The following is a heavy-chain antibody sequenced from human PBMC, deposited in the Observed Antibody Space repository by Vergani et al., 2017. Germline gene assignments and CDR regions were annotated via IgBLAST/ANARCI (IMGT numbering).Heavy chain of an antibody. V-gene: IGHV3-30-3*01. D-gene: IGHD3-3*01. CDR2: ISYDGSNK. CDR3: ARSGYYDFWSADY. Sequence: QVQLVESGGGVVQPGRSLRLSCAASGFTFSSYAMHWVRQAPGKGLEWVAVISYDGSNKYYADSVKGRFTISRDNSKNTLYLQMNSLRAEDTGVYYCARSGYYDFWSADYWGQGTLVTVSS. J-gene: IGHJ4*02. CDR1: GFTFSSYA.